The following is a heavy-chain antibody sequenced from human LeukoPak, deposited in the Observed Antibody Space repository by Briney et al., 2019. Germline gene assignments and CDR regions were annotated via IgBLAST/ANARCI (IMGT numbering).Heavy chain of an antibody. Sequence: GESLKISRKASGYSFTTYWIGWVRQMPGKGLGWVGIIHPGNSDTKYSPSFQGQVTITAAKSITTAYLQWSSLKASDTAMYYCARHQLCGSVYWGQGTLVTASS. CDR2: IHPGNSDT. D-gene: IGHD5-18*01. CDR1: GYSFTTYW. CDR3: ARHQLCGSVY. V-gene: IGHV5-51*01. J-gene: IGHJ4*02.